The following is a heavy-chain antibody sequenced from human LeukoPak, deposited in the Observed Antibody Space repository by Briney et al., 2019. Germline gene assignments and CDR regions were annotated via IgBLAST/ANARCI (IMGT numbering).Heavy chain of an antibody. CDR2: IWDNGSNE. CDR1: GFTFSTYA. J-gene: IGHJ4*02. D-gene: IGHD3-22*01. CDR3: ARDYGYSPFDY. Sequence: PGGSLRLSCAAAGFTFSTYAMHWVRQAPGKGLEWVALIWDNGSNEDYADSVKGRFTISRDNSKNTLYLQMNSLRAEDTAVYYCARDYGYSPFDYWGQGTLVTVSS. V-gene: IGHV3-33*01.